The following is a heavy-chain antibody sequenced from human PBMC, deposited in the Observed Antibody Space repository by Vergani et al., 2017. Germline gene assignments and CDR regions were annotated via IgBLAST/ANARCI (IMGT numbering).Heavy chain of an antibody. CDR1: GGSISSGSYY. V-gene: IGHV4-61*02. J-gene: IGHJ4*02. CDR2: FYTGGGT. CDR3: ARGSCLGGSCYKPLFDY. Sequence: QVQLQESGPGLVRPSQTLSLTCTVSGGSISSGSYYWSWFRQPAGKGLEWIGRFYTGGGTSYNPPLKRRATMSEDTSKKQFSLNLTSITAADTAVYFCARGSCLGGSCYKPLFDYWGQGILVTGSS. D-gene: IGHD3-10*01.